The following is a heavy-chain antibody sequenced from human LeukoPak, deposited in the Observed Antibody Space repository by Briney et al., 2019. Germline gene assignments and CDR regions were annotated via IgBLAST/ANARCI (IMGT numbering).Heavy chain of an antibody. V-gene: IGHV3-23*01. CDR1: GFTFSSYA. CDR2: ISGSGGST. D-gene: IGHD5-18*01. CDR3: AKESRRGYSYGLMDV. Sequence: GGSLRLSCAASGFTFSSYAMSWVRQAPGKGLEWVSAISGSGGSTYYADSVKGRFTISRDNSKNTLYLQMSSLRAEDTAVYYCAKESRRGYSYGLMDVWGQGTTVTVSS. J-gene: IGHJ6*02.